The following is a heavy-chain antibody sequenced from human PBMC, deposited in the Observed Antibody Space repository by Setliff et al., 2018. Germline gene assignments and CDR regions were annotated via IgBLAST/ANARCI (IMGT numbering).Heavy chain of an antibody. V-gene: IGHV1-18*01. CDR1: GYTFTSYG. CDR3: ARDDGRAAVAEWFFDS. D-gene: IGHD3-3*01. CDR2: ISPYYGST. Sequence: GASVKVSCKASGYTFTSYGINWVRQAPGQGLEWMGWISPYYGSTNYAQKFQGRVTMTIDTPTSTAYMELSSLRYEDTAVYYCARDDGRAAVAEWFFDSWGQGSLVTVSS. J-gene: IGHJ4*02.